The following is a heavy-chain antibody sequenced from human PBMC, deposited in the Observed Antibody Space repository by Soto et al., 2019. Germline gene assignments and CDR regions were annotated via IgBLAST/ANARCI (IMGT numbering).Heavy chain of an antibody. V-gene: IGHV1-18*01. CDR2: ISAYNANT. Sequence: QVQLVQSGAEVKKPGASVKVSCKASGYTFTSYGISWVRQAPGQGLEWMGWISAYNANTNYAQKLQGRVTMTTVTSTSTSYMELRSFRSDDTAVYFCARDRLGATGDYWGQGTLDTVSS. CDR1: GYTFTSYG. J-gene: IGHJ4*02. CDR3: ARDRLGATGDY. D-gene: IGHD1-26*01.